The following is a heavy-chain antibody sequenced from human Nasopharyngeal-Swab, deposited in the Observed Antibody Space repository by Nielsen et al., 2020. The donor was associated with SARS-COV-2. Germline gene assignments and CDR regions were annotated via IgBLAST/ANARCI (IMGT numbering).Heavy chain of an antibody. CDR3: AKARIVVVPAAIGY. V-gene: IGHV3-23*01. Sequence: GGSLRLSCAASGFTFSSNAMSWVRQAPGKGLEWVSAIIGSGGSTYYADSVKGRFTISRDNSKNTLYLQMNSLRAEDTAVYYCAKARIVVVPAAIGYWGQGTLVTVSS. CDR2: IIGSGGST. J-gene: IGHJ4*02. CDR1: GFTFSSNA. D-gene: IGHD2-2*02.